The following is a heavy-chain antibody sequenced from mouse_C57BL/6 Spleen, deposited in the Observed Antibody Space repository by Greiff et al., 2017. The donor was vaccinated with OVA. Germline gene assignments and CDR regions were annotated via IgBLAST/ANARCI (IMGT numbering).Heavy chain of an antibody. CDR3: ARGGSDDGDYVDYAMDY. CDR1: GYTFPGYW. V-gene: IGHV1-9*01. CDR2: ILPGSGST. Sequence: VQLQQSGAALMQPGASLKLSCTAPGYTFPGYWIAWVKQRPGHGLEWIGEILPGSGSTNYNEKFKGKATCTADTSSNTAYMQRSSLTTEDSAIYYCARGGSDDGDYVDYAMDYWGEGASGTVSS. J-gene: IGHJ4*01. D-gene: IGHD2-3*01.